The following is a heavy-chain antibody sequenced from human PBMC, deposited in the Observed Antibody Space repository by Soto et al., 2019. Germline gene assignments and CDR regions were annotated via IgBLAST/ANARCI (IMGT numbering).Heavy chain of an antibody. V-gene: IGHV5-51*01. CDR1: GYSFISHW. J-gene: IGHJ4*02. D-gene: IGHD6-19*01. CDR3: TRPQSSGWYDY. Sequence: GESLKISCKGSGYSFISHWIAWVRQTPGKGLEWMGIVNPGDSDIRYSPSFQGQVTISADKSINTAYLQWSSLKASDTATYYCTRPQSSGWYDYWGQGTLVTVSS. CDR2: VNPGDSDI.